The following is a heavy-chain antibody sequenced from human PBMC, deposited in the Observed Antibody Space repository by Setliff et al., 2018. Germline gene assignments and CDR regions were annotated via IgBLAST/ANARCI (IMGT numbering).Heavy chain of an antibody. D-gene: IGHD1-26*01. Sequence: SETLSLTCTVSGGSISSSSHYWGWTRQPPGKGLEWIGSIYYTGSTYYNPSLKSRVTMSVDTSKNEFSLKVSSVTAADTAVYYCARQAHDLKGGTTLFYWFDPWGQGTLVTVSS. V-gene: IGHV4-39*01. J-gene: IGHJ5*02. CDR3: ARQAHDLKGGTTLFYWFDP. CDR2: IYYTGST. CDR1: GGSISSSSHY.